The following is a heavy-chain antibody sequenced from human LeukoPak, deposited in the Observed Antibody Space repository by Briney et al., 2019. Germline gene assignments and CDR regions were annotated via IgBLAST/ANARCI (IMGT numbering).Heavy chain of an antibody. CDR3: ARVRGYGDYKNWFDP. CDR2: IYYSGST. CDR1: GGSISSYY. J-gene: IGHJ5*02. D-gene: IGHD4-17*01. V-gene: IGHV4-59*01. Sequence: SETLSLTCTASGGSISSYYWSWIRQPPGKGLEWIGYIYYSGSTNYNPSLKSRVTISVDTSKNQFSLKLSSVTAADTAVYYCARVRGYGDYKNWFDPWGQGTLVTVSS.